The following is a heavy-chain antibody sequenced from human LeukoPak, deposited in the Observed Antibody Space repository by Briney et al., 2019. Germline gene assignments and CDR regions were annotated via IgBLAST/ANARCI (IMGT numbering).Heavy chain of an antibody. CDR3: ARIGHGYSSSWFPSYYMDV. CDR1: GGSISSNNW. CDR2: IYHSGST. Sequence: SETLSLTCAVSGGSISSNNWWNWVRQPPGKGLEWIGEIYHSGSTNYNPSLKSRVTISVDKSKNQFSLKLSSVTAADTAVYYCARIGHGYSSSWFPSYYMDVWGKGTTVTVSS. V-gene: IGHV4-4*02. D-gene: IGHD6-13*01. J-gene: IGHJ6*03.